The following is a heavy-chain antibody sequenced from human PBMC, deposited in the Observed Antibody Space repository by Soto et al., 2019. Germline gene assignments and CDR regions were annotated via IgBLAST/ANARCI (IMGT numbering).Heavy chain of an antibody. CDR3: ARDPNYDFWSGYRNKEGTYGMDV. D-gene: IGHD3-3*01. Sequence: EEHLVESGGGLVQPGGSLRLSCAASGFAFSGFEMNWVRQAPGKGLEWVSYISSGASNMYYADSVKGRFTISRDNAQSSLYLQRNRLRVEDTAVTYCARDPNYDFWSGYRNKEGTYGMDVWGQGTTVTVSS. V-gene: IGHV3-48*03. J-gene: IGHJ6*02. CDR2: ISSGASNM. CDR1: GFAFSGFE.